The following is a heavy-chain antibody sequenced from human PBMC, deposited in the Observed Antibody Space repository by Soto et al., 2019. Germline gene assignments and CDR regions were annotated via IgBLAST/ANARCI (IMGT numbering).Heavy chain of an antibody. V-gene: IGHV3-23*01. CDR1: GFTFSSYA. J-gene: IGHJ3*02. CDR2: ISGSGGST. D-gene: IGHD3-10*01. CDR3: AKELLWFGELSLGAFDT. Sequence: PGGSLRLSCAASGFTFSSYAMSWVRQAPGKGLEWVSAISGSGGSTYYADSVKGRFTISRDNSKNTLYLQMNSLRAEDTAVYYCAKELLWFGELSLGAFDTWGQGTMVTVSS.